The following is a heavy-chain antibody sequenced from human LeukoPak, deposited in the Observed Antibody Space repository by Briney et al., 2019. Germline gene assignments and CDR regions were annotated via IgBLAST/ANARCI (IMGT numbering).Heavy chain of an antibody. CDR2: ISGSGGST. CDR3: AKDAGAIWFGELLYFDY. CDR1: GFTFSSYA. Sequence: GGSLRLSCAASGFTFSSYAMSWVRQAPGKGLEWVSAISGSGGSTYYADSVKGRFTISRDNSKNTLYLQMNSLRAEDTAVYYCAKDAGAIWFGELLYFDYWGQGTLVTVSS. V-gene: IGHV3-23*01. J-gene: IGHJ4*02. D-gene: IGHD3-10*01.